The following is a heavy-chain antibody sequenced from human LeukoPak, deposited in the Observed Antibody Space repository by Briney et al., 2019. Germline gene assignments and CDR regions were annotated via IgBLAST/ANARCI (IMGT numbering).Heavy chain of an antibody. Sequence: PSEILSLTCGVSGGSISNTNWWTWVRQPPGKGLEWIGEVNLQGNTNYNPSLKSRVAISVDKSESHISLKLTSVTAADTAVCYCAREGGPYRPLDYSGQGTLVTVAS. CDR2: VNLQGNT. CDR1: GGSISNTNW. J-gene: IGHJ4*02. V-gene: IGHV4-4*02. CDR3: AREGGPYRPLDY.